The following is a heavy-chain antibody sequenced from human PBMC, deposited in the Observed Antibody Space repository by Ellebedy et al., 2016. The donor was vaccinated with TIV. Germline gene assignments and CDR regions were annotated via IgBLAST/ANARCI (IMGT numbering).Heavy chain of an antibody. J-gene: IGHJ5*02. V-gene: IGHV3-7*01. CDR3: ARRATYGDCAVQVNPWFDP. CDR2: IRQEGDEI. CDR1: GFNFRSYW. D-gene: IGHD2-21*01. Sequence: PGGSLRLSCAASGFNFRSYWMTWVRQAPGKGLEWVAKIRQEGDEIYYVESVKGRFTISRDNAKNSLFLQMNSLRVEDTAVYYCARRATYGDCAVQVNPWFDPWGQGTLVTVSS.